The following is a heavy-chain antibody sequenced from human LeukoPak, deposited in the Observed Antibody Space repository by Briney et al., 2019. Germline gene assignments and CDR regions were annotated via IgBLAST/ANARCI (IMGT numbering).Heavy chain of an antibody. D-gene: IGHD3-10*01. Sequence: SETLSLTCAVYGGSFSGYYWSWIRQPPGKGLEWIGEINHSGSNNYNPSLKSRVTISVDTSKNQFSLRLSSVTAADTAVYYCARHYYYVSGEQRFDPWGQGTLVTVSS. CDR2: INHSGSN. J-gene: IGHJ5*02. V-gene: IGHV4-34*01. CDR3: ARHYYYVSGEQRFDP. CDR1: GGSFSGYY.